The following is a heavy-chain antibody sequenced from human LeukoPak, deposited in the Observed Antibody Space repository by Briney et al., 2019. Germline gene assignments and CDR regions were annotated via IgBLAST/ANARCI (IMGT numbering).Heavy chain of an antibody. Sequence: ASVKASCKASGYTFTDYYMHWVRQAPGQGLEWMGWINPNSGGTNYAQKFQGRVTMTRDTSISTAYMDLSRLRSDDTALYYCAIDPGSGPYYYFDYWGQGTLVTVSS. V-gene: IGHV1-2*02. J-gene: IGHJ4*02. CDR3: AIDPGSGPYYYFDY. CDR1: GYTFTDYY. CDR2: INPNSGGT. D-gene: IGHD2-15*01.